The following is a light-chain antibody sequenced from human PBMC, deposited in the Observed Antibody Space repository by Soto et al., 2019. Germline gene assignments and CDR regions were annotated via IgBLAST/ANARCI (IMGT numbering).Light chain of an antibody. V-gene: IGKV1-5*01. CDR3: QQYDTYPWT. J-gene: IGKJ1*01. CDR1: QSMSAW. CDR2: DAS. Sequence: DIQMTQSPTTLSASVGDRVIITCRASQSMSAWLAWYQQKPGKAPKLLIYDASSLENGVPSRFSGSGSGTEFTLAISSPQPDDFATYYCQQYDTYPWTVGQGTKVDIK.